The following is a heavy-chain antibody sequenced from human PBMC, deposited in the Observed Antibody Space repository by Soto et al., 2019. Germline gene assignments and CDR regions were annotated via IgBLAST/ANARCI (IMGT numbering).Heavy chain of an antibody. CDR2: IYYSGST. V-gene: IGHV4-59*08. D-gene: IGHD3-3*01. J-gene: IGHJ6*03. CDR3: ARHSTGAYDFWCGYPPIYYMYV. Sequence: PSETLSLTCTVSGGSISSYYWSWIRQPPGKGLEWIGYIYYSGSTNYNPSLKSRVTISVDTSKNQFSLKLSSVTAADTAVYYCARHSTGAYDFWCGYPPIYYMYVWGQGTAVTVS. CDR1: GGSISSYY.